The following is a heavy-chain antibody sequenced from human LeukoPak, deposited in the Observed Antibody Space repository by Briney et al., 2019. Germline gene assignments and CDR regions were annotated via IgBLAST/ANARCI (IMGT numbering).Heavy chain of an antibody. CDR3: AREYNWNDEALNYFDY. CDR2: IIPIFGTA. D-gene: IGHD1-20*01. Sequence: SVKVSCKASGGTFSSYAISWVRQAPGQGLEWMGGIIPIFGTANYAQKFQGRVTITADESTSTAYMELRSLRSEDTAVYYCAREYNWNDEALNYFDYWGQGTLVTVSS. V-gene: IGHV1-69*13. CDR1: GGTFSSYA. J-gene: IGHJ4*02.